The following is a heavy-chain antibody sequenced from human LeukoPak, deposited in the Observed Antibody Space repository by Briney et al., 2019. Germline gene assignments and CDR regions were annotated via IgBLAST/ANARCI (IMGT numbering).Heavy chain of an antibody. CDR1: GGSISSYY. CDR2: IYYSGST. CDR3: ARHSSRYYFDY. Sequence: SETLSLTCTVSGGSISSYYWSWIRQPPGKGLEWIGYIYYSGSTSYNPSLKSRVTISVDTSKNQFSLNLSSVTAADTAVYYCARHSSRYYFDYWGQGTLVTVSS. D-gene: IGHD6-6*01. J-gene: IGHJ4*02. V-gene: IGHV4-59*08.